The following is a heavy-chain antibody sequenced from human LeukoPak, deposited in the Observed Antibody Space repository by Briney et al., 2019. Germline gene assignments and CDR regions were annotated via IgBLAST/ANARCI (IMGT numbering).Heavy chain of an antibody. V-gene: IGHV4-34*01. D-gene: IGHD2-8*02. CDR3: AGRNSVGAVVYFINLGNGIDG. J-gene: IGHJ6*04. Sequence: SETLSLTCAVSGGSFSGYYWSWIRNPPGKGLEWIGEINHSGSTNSNPSLKSQVTVSVDTSKNQFSLKLSPVPAPATAVYYCAGRNSVGAVVYFINLGNGIDGGGKGTPVTVSS. CDR1: GGSFSGYY. CDR2: INHSGST.